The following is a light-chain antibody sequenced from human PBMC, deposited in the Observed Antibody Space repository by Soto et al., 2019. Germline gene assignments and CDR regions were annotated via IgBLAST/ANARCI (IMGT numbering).Light chain of an antibody. J-gene: IGLJ2*01. V-gene: IGLV2-11*01. CDR2: DVS. CDR1: SSDVGYYNF. CDR3: CSYAGNYGVV. Sequence: QPVLTQSRSVSGSPGQSVTICCTGTSSDVGYYNFVSWYQQHPGKAPKLMIYDVSKRPSGVPDRFSGSKSGNTASLTISGLKAEDEADYYCCSYAGNYGVVFGGGTKLTVL.